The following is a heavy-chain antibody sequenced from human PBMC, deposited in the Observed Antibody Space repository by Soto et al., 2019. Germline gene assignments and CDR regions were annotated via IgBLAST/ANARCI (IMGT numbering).Heavy chain of an antibody. Sequence: PSETLSLTCTVSGASITTYYWSWIRQPPGKGLEWIGYISYSGITDYNPSLKSRVNISFDASKNQISLQVRSATAADAAVYYFARDLKEYCSDGKCNWFDPWGQGTLVTVSS. CDR2: ISYSGIT. D-gene: IGHD2-15*01. CDR1: GASITTYY. V-gene: IGHV4-59*01. J-gene: IGHJ5*02. CDR3: ARDLKEYCSDGKCNWFDP.